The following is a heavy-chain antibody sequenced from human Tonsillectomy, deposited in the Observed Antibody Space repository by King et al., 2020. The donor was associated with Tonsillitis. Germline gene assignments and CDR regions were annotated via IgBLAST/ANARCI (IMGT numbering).Heavy chain of an antibody. D-gene: IGHD1-1*01. CDR1: GYTLINYG. J-gene: IGHJ6*01. CDR2: SSIYNGSI. CDR3: ARAPSRPVYHYYGMDV. Sequence: VQLVQSGAEVKKPGASVKVSCKASGYTLINYGTSWVRQAPGQGLEWMGWSSIYNGSIKYAQKLQGRVTMTTDTSTSTAYMELRSLRSDDTAVYYCARAPSRPVYHYYGMDVWGQGTTVTVSS. V-gene: IGHV1-18*04.